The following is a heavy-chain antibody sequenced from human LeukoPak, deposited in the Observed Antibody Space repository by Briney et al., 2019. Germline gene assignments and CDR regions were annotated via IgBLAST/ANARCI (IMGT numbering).Heavy chain of an antibody. CDR2: INHSGST. CDR1: GESFSGYY. Sequence: SETLSLTCAVYGESFSGYYWSWIRQPPGKGLEWIGEINHSGSTNYNPSLKSRVTISVDTSKNQFSLKLSSETVVDTAVYYCARGLGGNSGSGFDPWGQGTLVTVSS. D-gene: IGHD4-23*01. CDR3: ARGLGGNSGSGFDP. J-gene: IGHJ5*02. V-gene: IGHV4-34*01.